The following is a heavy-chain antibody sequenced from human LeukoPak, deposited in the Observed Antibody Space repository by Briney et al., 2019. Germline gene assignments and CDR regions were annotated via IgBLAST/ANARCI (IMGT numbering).Heavy chain of an antibody. V-gene: IGHV5-51*01. Sequence: GESLKISCKGSGYSFTSYWIAWVRQMPGKGLEYMGIIYPGDSDTRYSLSFQGQVTISADKSINTAYLQWSSLKASDTAMYYCMRLEYSSSPWDYWGQGTLVTVSS. J-gene: IGHJ4*02. CDR2: IYPGDSDT. CDR1: GYSFTSYW. D-gene: IGHD6-13*01. CDR3: MRLEYSSSPWDY.